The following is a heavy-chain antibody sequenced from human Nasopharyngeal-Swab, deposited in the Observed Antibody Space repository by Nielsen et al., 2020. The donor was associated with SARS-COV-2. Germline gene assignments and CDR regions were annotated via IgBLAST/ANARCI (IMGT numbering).Heavy chain of an antibody. CDR3: AGRHYDFWSGYYRGVYYFDY. Sequence: GSLRLPCTVSGGSISSSSYYWGWIRQPPGKGLEWIGSIYYSGSTYYNPSLKSRVTIFVDTSKNHFSLKLSSVTAADTAVYYCAGRHYDFWSGYYRGVYYFDYWGQGTLVTVSS. D-gene: IGHD3-3*01. CDR2: IYYSGST. CDR1: GGSISSSSYY. J-gene: IGHJ4*02. V-gene: IGHV4-39*01.